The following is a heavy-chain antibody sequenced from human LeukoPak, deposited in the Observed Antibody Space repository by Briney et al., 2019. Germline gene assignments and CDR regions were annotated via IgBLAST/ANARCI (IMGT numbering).Heavy chain of an antibody. D-gene: IGHD6-19*01. J-gene: IGHJ4*02. CDR2: IYSGGRT. Sequence: PGGSLRLSCAASGFTVSSNYMSWVRQAPGKGLEWVSVIYSGGRTYYADSVKGRFTLSRHNSKNTLYLQMNSLRAEDTAVYYCARGYSTGWYYFDYWGQGTLVTVSS. CDR3: ARGYSTGWYYFDY. CDR1: GFTVSSNY. V-gene: IGHV3-53*04.